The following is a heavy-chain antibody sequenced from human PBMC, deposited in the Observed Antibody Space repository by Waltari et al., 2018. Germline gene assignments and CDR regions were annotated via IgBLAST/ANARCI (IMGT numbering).Heavy chain of an antibody. Sequence: HGLEWMGWISAYNGNTNYAQKLQGRVTMTTDTSTSTAYMELRSLRSDDTAVYYCARFPYGGDPRHADYWGQGTLVTVSS. V-gene: IGHV1-18*01. CDR3: ARFPYGGDPRHADY. CDR2: ISAYNGNT. J-gene: IGHJ4*02. D-gene: IGHD3-16*01.